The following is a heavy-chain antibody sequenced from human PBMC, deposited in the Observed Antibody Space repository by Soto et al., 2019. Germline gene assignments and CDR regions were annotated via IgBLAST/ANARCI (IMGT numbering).Heavy chain of an antibody. CDR3: ARAGCDGGSCYTLVGLRYGMDV. Sequence: QVQLVESGGGVVQPGRSLRLSCAASGFILSTYAMYWVRQAPGKGLVWVAVISYDGNNKYYADSVKGRFTISRDNSKNTLYLQMNSLRAEDTAVYYCARAGCDGGSCYTLVGLRYGMDVWGQGTTVTVSS. J-gene: IGHJ6*02. D-gene: IGHD2-15*01. CDR2: ISYDGNNK. CDR1: GFILSTYA. V-gene: IGHV3-30-3*01.